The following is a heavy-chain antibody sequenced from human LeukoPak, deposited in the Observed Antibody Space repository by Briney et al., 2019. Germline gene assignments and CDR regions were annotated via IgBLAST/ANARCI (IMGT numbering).Heavy chain of an antibody. V-gene: IGHV3-48*04. CDR3: ARDGQLRYFDWPVDY. J-gene: IGHJ4*02. CDR2: ISSSSSTI. D-gene: IGHD3-9*01. CDR1: GFTFSSYS. Sequence: PGGSLRLSCAASGFTFSSYSMNWVRQAPGKGLEWVSYISSSSSTIYYADSVKGRFTISRDNAKNSLYLQMNSLRAEDTAVYYCARDGQLRYFDWPVDYWGQGTLVTVSS.